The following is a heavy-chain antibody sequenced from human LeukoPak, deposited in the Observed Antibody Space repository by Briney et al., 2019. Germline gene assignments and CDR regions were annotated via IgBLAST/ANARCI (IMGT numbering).Heavy chain of an antibody. CDR1: GGSISSYY. V-gene: IGHV4-59*01. D-gene: IGHD1-1*01. CDR2: IYYSGST. Sequence: SETLSLTCTVSGGSISSYYWSWLRQPPGKGLEWIGYIYYSGSTIYNPSLKSRVTISVDTSKNQFSLKLNSVTAADTAVYYCARIKGIAAAPHNNYDYIDIWGERTTGTVSS. J-gene: IGHJ6*03. CDR3: ARIKGIAAAPHNNYDYIDI.